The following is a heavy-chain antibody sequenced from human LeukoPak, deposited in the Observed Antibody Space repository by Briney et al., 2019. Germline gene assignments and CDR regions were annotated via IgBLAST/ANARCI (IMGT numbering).Heavy chain of an antibody. Sequence: APVRVSCKASGYTFTSYYIHWVRQAPGQGLEWMGIINPSGGSTSFAQRFQGRVTMTRDTSTSTVYMELSSLRSEDTAVYYCARDFGYGPDAFDIWGQGTMVTVSS. CDR3: ARDFGYGPDAFDI. D-gene: IGHD5-18*01. J-gene: IGHJ3*02. V-gene: IGHV1-46*01. CDR2: INPSGGST. CDR1: GYTFTSYY.